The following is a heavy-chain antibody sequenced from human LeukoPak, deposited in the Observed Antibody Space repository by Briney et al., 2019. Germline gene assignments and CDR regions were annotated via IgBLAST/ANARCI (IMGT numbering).Heavy chain of an antibody. CDR1: GYTFTSYG. CDR2: ISAYNGNT. J-gene: IGHJ4*02. Sequence: RASVKVSCTASGYTFTSYGINTVRQAPGPGLEWMGWISAYNGNTKHAQKLQGRVTMTTDTSTNTAYMELRSLRSDDTAVYYCARAGITSGWVQNMDYWGQGTLVTVSS. CDR3: ARAGITSGWVQNMDY. D-gene: IGHD6-19*01. V-gene: IGHV1-18*01.